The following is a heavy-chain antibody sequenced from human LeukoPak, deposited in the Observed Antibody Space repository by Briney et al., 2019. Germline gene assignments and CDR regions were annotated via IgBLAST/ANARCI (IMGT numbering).Heavy chain of an antibody. V-gene: IGHV3-23*01. J-gene: IGHJ4*02. CDR2: ISGSGGST. CDR3: AKSDIVVVVAASHY. Sequence: HPGGSLRLSCAASGFTFSNYAMSWVRQAPGKGLEWVSAISGSGGSTYYADSVKGRFTISRDNSKNTLYLRMNSLRAEDTAVYYCAKSDIVVVVAASHYWGQGTLVTVSS. CDR1: GFTFSNYA. D-gene: IGHD2-15*01.